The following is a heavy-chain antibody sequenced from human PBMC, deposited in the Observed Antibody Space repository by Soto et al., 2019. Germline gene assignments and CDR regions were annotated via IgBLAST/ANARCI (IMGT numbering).Heavy chain of an antibody. CDR3: ARAYSGYDAFDY. D-gene: IGHD5-12*01. V-gene: IGHV3-74*01. J-gene: IGHJ4*02. CDR2: INSDGSST. CDR1: GFTFISYW. Sequence: GGSLRLSCASSGFTFISYWMHWVRQAPGKGLVWVSRINSDGSSTSYADSVKGRFTISRDNAKNTLYLQMNSLRAEDTAVYYCARAYSGYDAFDYWGQGTLVTVS.